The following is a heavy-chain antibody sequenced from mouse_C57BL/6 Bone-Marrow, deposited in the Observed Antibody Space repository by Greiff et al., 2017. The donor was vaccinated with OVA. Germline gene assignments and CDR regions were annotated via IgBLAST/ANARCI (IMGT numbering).Heavy chain of an antibody. D-gene: IGHD4-1*01. CDR2: IRLKSDNYAT. V-gene: IGHV6-3*01. J-gene: IGHJ2*01. CDR1: GFTFSNYW. CDR3: TGDWDARGFDY. Sequence: EVKLLESGGGLVQPGGSMKLSCVASGFTFSNYWMNWVRQSPEKGLEWVAQIRLKSDNYATHYAESVKGRFTISRDDSKSSVYLQMNNLRAEDTGIYYCTGDWDARGFDYWGQGTTLTVSS.